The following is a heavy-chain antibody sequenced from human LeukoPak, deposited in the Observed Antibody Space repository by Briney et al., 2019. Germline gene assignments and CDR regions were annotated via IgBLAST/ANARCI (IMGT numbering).Heavy chain of an antibody. CDR1: GYTFTSYD. J-gene: IGHJ4*02. CDR3: AIAAWPRREPDSSGYYLYVY. Sequence: GASVKVSCXASGYTFTSYDINWVRQATGQGLEWMGWMNPSSGDTGYAQKFQGRVTMTRNTSISTAYMELSSLRSEDTAVYYCAIAAWPRREPDSSGYYLYVYWGQGTLVTVSS. D-gene: IGHD3-22*01. CDR2: MNPSSGDT. V-gene: IGHV1-8*01.